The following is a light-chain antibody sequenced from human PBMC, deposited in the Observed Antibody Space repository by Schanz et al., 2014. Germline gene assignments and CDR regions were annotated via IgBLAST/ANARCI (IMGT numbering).Light chain of an antibody. CDR2: DVS. CDR3: SSYTSSSTPVI. J-gene: IGLJ2*01. Sequence: QSVLTQPASVSGSPGQSITISCTGTSSDVGSYNLVSWYQQHPGKAPKVMIYDVSNRPSGVSNRFSGSKSGNTASLTISGLQAEDEADYYCSSYTSSSTPVIFGGGTKLTVL. CDR1: SSDVGSYNL. V-gene: IGLV2-14*02.